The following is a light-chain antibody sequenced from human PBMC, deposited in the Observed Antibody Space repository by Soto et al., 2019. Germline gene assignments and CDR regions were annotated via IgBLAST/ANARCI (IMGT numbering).Light chain of an antibody. V-gene: IGKV3-20*01. CDR1: QSVSSSY. Sequence: EIVLTQSPGTLSLSPGERATLSCRASQSVSSSYLAWYQQKPGQAPRHLIYGASSTATGIPDRFSGSWSGTDFSLTISRLEPEDFAVYYCQQYGSSPYTFGQGTKLEIK. J-gene: IGKJ2*01. CDR2: GAS. CDR3: QQYGSSPYT.